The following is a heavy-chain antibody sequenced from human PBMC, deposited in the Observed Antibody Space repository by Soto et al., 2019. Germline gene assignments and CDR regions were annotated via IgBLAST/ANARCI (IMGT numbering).Heavy chain of an antibody. D-gene: IGHD5-12*01. J-gene: IGHJ2*01. Sequence: EVQLVESGGGLVQPGRSLRLSCAASGFTFDDYAMHWVRQVPGKGLEWVSGSSWNSGNIGYADSVKGRFTISRDNSKNSLYLQMNSLRAEDTALYYCAKDSRTIIANWYFDLWGRGTLVTVSS. CDR3: AKDSRTIIANWYFDL. CDR2: SSWNSGNI. V-gene: IGHV3-9*01. CDR1: GFTFDDYA.